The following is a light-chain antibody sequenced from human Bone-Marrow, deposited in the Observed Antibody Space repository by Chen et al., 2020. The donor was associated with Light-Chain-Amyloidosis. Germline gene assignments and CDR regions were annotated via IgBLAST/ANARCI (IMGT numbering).Light chain of an antibody. CDR3: QQYGTSPLP. CDR1: QTISSNY. Sequence: EIVLTQSPGTLSLSPGEGANLSCRASQTISSNYLTWYQQKFGQAPRLLIYGSSSRATGIPDRFTGSGSGTDFTLTINRLEPEDFAMYYCQQYGTSPLPFGGGIKVEIK. V-gene: IGKV3-20*01. CDR2: GSS. J-gene: IGKJ4*01.